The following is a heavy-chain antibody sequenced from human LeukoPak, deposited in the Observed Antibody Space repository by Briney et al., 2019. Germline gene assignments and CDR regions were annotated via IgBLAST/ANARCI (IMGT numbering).Heavy chain of an antibody. J-gene: IGHJ4*02. CDR2: ISYDGSDK. D-gene: IGHD3-22*01. CDR1: GFTFSNDG. V-gene: IGHV3-30*03. Sequence: GGSLRLSCAASGFTFSNDGVHWVRQAPGRGLEWVALISYDGSDKHYADSVKGRFTVSRDNSKNTLYLQMNSLSRDDTAVYYCVGAGGYDSSGFLDYWGQGTLVTVSS. CDR3: VGAGGYDSSGFLDY.